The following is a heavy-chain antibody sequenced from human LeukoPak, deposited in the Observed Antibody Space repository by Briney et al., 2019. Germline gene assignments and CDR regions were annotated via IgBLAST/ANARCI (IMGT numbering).Heavy chain of an antibody. V-gene: IGHV3-64D*06. CDR3: VKEGEYCSGGSCYDY. Sequence: AGGSLRLSCSASGFTFSSYAMHWVRQAPGKGLEYVSAISSNGGSTYYADSVKGRFTISRDNSKNTLYLQMSRLRAEDTAVYYCVKEGEYCSGGSCYDYWGQGTLVTVSS. D-gene: IGHD2-15*01. CDR1: GFTFSSYA. J-gene: IGHJ4*02. CDR2: ISSNGGST.